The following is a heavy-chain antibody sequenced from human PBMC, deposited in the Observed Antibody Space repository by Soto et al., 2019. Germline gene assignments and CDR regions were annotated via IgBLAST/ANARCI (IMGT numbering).Heavy chain of an antibody. V-gene: IGHV2-5*02. D-gene: IGHD2-2*01. CDR1: GFSLSTSGVG. CDR3: ARERDYQNTNCIHV. CDR2: IYWDDDK. Sequence: QITLKESGPTLVKPTQTLTLTCTFSGFSLSTSGVGVGWIRQPPGKALEWLVIIYWDDDKRYSPSLKTRLTITTATSKNQVVLTMTNLAPVDIATYYFARERDYQNTNCIHVWGQGTTVTVS. J-gene: IGHJ6*02.